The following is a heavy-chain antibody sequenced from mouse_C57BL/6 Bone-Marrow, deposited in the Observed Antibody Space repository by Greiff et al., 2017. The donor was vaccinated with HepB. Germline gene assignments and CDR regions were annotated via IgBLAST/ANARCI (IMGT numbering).Heavy chain of an antibody. Sequence: QVQLKQSGPELVKPGASVKISCKASGYAFSSSWMNWVKQRPGKGLEWIGRIYPGDGDTNYNGKFKGKATLTADKSSSIAFMQLSSLTSEDTAVYFCARWDYYGSSWSYWYFDVWGTGTTVTVSS. CDR2: IYPGDGDT. CDR3: ARWDYYGSSWSYWYFDV. J-gene: IGHJ1*03. CDR1: GYAFSSSW. V-gene: IGHV1-82*01. D-gene: IGHD1-1*01.